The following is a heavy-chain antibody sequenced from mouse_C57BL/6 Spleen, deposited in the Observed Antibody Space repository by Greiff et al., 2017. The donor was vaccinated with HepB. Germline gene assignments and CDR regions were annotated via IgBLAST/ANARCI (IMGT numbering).Heavy chain of an antibody. J-gene: IGHJ2*01. Sequence: DVQLVESGGDLVKPGGSLKLSCAASGFTFSSYGMSWVRQTPDKRLEWVATISSGGSYTYYPDSVKGRFTISRDNAKNTLYLQMSSLKSEDTAMYYCARRDYYYGSYFDYWGQGTTLTVSS. CDR1: GFTFSSYG. CDR3: ARRDYYYGSYFDY. CDR2: ISSGGSYT. V-gene: IGHV5-6*02. D-gene: IGHD1-1*01.